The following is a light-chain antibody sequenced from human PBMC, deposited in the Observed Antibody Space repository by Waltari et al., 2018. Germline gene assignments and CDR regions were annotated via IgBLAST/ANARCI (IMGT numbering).Light chain of an antibody. V-gene: IGKV3-20*01. CDR2: PAS. J-gene: IGKJ1*01. CDR3: QKYESLPAT. Sequence: EIVLTQSPGTLPLSPGERATLSCRASQSVGRYLVWYQQKPGQAPRLLIYPASIRATGIPDRFSGSGSGTDFSLTISRLEPEDFAVYYCQKYESLPATFGQGTKVEI. CDR1: QSVGRY.